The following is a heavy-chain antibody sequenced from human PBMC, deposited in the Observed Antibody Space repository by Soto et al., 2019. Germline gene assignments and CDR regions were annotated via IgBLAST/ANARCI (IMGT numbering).Heavy chain of an antibody. CDR3: ARHLYYDILTGSGYPYYYYYMDV. CDR2: IYYSGST. CDR1: GGSISRGGYY. Sequence: SETLSLTCTVSGGSISRGGYYWSWIRQPPGKGLEWIGYIYYSGSTYYNPSLKSRVTISVDTSKNQFSLKLSSVTAADTAVYYCARHLYYDILTGSGYPYYYYYMDVWGKGTTVTVSS. V-gene: IGHV4-39*01. D-gene: IGHD3-9*01. J-gene: IGHJ6*03.